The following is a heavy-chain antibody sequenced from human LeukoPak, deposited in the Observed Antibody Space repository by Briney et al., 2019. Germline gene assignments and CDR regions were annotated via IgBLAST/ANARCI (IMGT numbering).Heavy chain of an antibody. V-gene: IGHV1-18*01. CDR1: GYTFTSSG. Sequence: GASVKVSCKASGYTFTSSGINWVRQAPGQGLEGMGWITPYNGNTNYAQKLQGRVTMTTDTSTSTAYMELRSLRSDDTAVYYCARAWYSSSWFPVQHWGQGTLVTVSS. J-gene: IGHJ1*01. CDR3: ARAWYSSSWFPVQH. D-gene: IGHD6-13*01. CDR2: ITPYNGNT.